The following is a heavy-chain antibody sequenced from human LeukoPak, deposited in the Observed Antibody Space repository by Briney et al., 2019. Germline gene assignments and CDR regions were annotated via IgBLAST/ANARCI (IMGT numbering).Heavy chain of an antibody. CDR1: GFTFSSYA. Sequence: GGSLRLSCAASGFTFSSYAMSWVRQAPGKGLEWVSAISGTGGSTYYADSVKGRFTISRDNSKNTLYLQMNSLRADDTAVYCCAKQKTYSSPYYFDCWGQGTLVTVSS. CDR3: AKQKTYSSPYYFDC. V-gene: IGHV3-23*01. CDR2: ISGTGGST. D-gene: IGHD6-6*01. J-gene: IGHJ4*02.